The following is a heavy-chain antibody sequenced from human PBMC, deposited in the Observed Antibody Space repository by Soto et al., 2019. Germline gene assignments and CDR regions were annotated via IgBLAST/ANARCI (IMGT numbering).Heavy chain of an antibody. V-gene: IGHV3-74*01. CDR1: GFTFSSYS. J-gene: IGHJ6*02. CDR2: INSDGSST. Sequence: PGGSLRLSCAASGFTFSSYSMNWVRQAPGKGLEWAPRINSDGSSTSYADSVKGRFTISRDNAKNTLYLQMNSLRAEDTAVYYCARADYYYYGMDVWGQGTTVTVSS. CDR3: ARADYYYYGMDV.